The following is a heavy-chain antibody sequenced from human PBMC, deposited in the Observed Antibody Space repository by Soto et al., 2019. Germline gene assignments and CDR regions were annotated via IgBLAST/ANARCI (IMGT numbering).Heavy chain of an antibody. J-gene: IGHJ6*02. CDR2: IKQDGSEK. CDR3: ARDSWYSYGYDYYYYYGMDV. CDR1: GFTFSSYW. D-gene: IGHD5-18*01. V-gene: IGHV3-7*03. Sequence: AGGSLRLSCAASGFTFSSYWMSWVRQAPGKGLEWVANIKQDGSEKYYVDSVKGRFTISRDNAKNSLYLQMNSLRAEDTAVYYCARDSWYSYGYDYYYYYGMDVWGQGTTVTVSS.